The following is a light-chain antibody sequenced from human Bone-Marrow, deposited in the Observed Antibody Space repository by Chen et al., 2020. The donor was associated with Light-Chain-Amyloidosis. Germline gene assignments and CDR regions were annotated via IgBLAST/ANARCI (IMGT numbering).Light chain of an antibody. V-gene: IGKV1-33*01. CDR1: QDISNY. J-gene: IGKJ4*01. Sequence: DIQMTQSPSSLSASVGDRVTITCQASQDISNYLKWYQQKPGKAPKLLIYDASNLETGVPSRFSGSGSGTDFTFNISSLQPEDIATYYCQQYDKLPPLTFGGGTKVEIK. CDR3: QQYDKLPPLT. CDR2: DAS.